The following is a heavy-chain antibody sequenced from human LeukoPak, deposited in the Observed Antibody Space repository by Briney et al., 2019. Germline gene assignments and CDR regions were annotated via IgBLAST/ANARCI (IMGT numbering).Heavy chain of an antibody. CDR3: ARVAAGSLRDY. CDR2: IKQDGTEK. J-gene: IGHJ4*02. Sequence: GGSLRLSCAASGFTFGSYVMSWVRQAPGKGLEWVATIKQDGTEKNYLDSVKGRFTISRDIAKNSLYLQMNSLRAEDTAVYYCARVAAGSLRDYWGQGTLVTVSS. D-gene: IGHD3-16*01. CDR1: GFTFGSYV. V-gene: IGHV3-7*01.